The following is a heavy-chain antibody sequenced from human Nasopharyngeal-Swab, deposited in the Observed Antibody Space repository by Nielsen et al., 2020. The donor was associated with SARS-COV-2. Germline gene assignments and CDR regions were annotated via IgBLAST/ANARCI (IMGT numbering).Heavy chain of an antibody. V-gene: IGHV4-38-2*01. CDR2: IYHSGST. Sequence: SETLSLTCAVSGYSISSGYYWGWIRQPPGKGLEWIGSIYHSGSTYYNPSLKSRVTISVDTSKNQFSLKLSSVTAADTAVYYCSYNSSDTGDYWGQGTLVTVSS. CDR3: SYNSSDTGDY. J-gene: IGHJ4*02. CDR1: GYSISSGYY. D-gene: IGHD6-6*01.